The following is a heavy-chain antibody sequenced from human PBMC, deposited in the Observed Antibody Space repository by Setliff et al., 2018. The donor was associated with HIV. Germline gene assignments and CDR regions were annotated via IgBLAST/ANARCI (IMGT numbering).Heavy chain of an antibody. J-gene: IGHJ4*02. Sequence: PSETLSLTCTVSAGSIRSSTYYWAWIRQPPGKGLEWIGTIYYSGSTYYNPSLKSRATISVDTSKNQFSLKLSSVTAADTAVYYCIIAYSSGWLAPMGFDYWGQGTLVTVSS. D-gene: IGHD6-19*01. CDR3: IIAYSSGWLAPMGFDY. CDR2: IYYSGST. V-gene: IGHV4-39*01. CDR1: AGSIRSSTYY.